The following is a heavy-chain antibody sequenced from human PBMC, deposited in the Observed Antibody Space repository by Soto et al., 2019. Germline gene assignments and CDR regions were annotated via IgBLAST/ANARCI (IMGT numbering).Heavy chain of an antibody. Sequence: SMKVSCTASGYTFTGYYMHWVRRAPGQGLEWMGWINPNSGGTNYAQKFQGRVTMTRDTSISTAYMELSRLRSDDTAVYYCARPGTFSSWYWYFDYWGQGTLVTVSS. CDR3: ARPGTFSSWYWYFDY. V-gene: IGHV1-2*02. CDR1: GYTFTGYY. CDR2: INPNSGGT. D-gene: IGHD6-13*01. J-gene: IGHJ4*02.